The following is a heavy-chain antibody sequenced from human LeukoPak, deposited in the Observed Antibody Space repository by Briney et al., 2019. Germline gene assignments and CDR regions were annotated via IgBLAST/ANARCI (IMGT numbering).Heavy chain of an antibody. V-gene: IGHV3-30-3*01. J-gene: IGHJ4*02. CDR1: GFTFSSYA. Sequence: GGSLRLSCAASGFTFSSYAMHWVRQAPGKGLEWVAVISYDGSNKYYADSVKGRFTISRDNSKNTLYLQMNSLRAEDTAVYYCATPPRPDYWGQGTLVTVSS. CDR2: ISYDGSNK. CDR3: ATPPRPDY.